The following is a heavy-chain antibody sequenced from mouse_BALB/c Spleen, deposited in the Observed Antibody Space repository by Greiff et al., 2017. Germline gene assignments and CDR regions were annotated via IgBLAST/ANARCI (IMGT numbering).Heavy chain of an antibody. V-gene: IGHV5-9-3*01. D-gene: IGHD2-14*01. J-gene: IGHJ4*01. CDR2: ISSGGSYT. CDR1: GFTFSSYA. CDR3: ARHRYDEDAMDD. Sequence: EVMLVESGGGLVKPGGSLKLSCAASGFTFSSYAMSWVRQTPEKRLVWVATISSGGSYTYYPDSVKGRFTISRDNAKNTLYLQMSSLRSEDTAMYDCARHRYDEDAMDDGGKGTSVTVSS.